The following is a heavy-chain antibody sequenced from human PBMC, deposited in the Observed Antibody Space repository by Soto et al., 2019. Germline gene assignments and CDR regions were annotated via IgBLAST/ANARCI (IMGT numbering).Heavy chain of an antibody. D-gene: IGHD1-1*01. CDR2: ISAHNGNT. Sequence: QVHLVQSGAEVKKPGASVKVSCRGSGYTLTRDGITWVRQAPGQGLEWMGWISAHNGNTNYAQKLQGRVTVTRDTSTSTPYMELRSLRSDDTAVYYCARGRYGDYWGQGALVTVST. J-gene: IGHJ4*02. CDR1: GYTLTRDG. CDR3: ARGRYGDY. V-gene: IGHV1-18*01.